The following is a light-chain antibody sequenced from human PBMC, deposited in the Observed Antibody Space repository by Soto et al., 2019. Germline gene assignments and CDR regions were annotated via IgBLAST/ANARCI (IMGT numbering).Light chain of an antibody. CDR3: QQYSRAPIT. CDR1: QSVSRNY. CDR2: TAS. V-gene: IGKV3-20*01. Sequence: EIVLTQSPGTLSLSPGERATLSCRASQSVSRNYLAWYQQKPGQAPRLLIYTASRRATGIPERFSGSGSGTDFTLTISRLEPEDSAVYYCQQYSRAPITFGQGTRLEIK. J-gene: IGKJ5*01.